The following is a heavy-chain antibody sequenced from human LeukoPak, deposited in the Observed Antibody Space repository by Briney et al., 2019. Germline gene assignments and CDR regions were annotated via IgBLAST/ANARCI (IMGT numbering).Heavy chain of an antibody. Sequence: SETLSLTCTASGGAISIFYWSWIRQPPGKGLEWIGYIYYSGGTKYNPSLMSRVTISVDRAQNQFSLSLSSVTTADTAVYYCAGDGLFDSNGYFMDSWGQGTRVIVSS. CDR3: AGDGLFDSNGYFMDS. J-gene: IGHJ4*02. D-gene: IGHD3-22*01. V-gene: IGHV4-59*01. CDR1: GGAISIFY. CDR2: IYYSGGT.